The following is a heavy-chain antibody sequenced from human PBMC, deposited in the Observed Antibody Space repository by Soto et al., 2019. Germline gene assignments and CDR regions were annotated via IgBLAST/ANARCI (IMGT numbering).Heavy chain of an antibody. CDR1: GDYIHVGGYY. J-gene: IGHJ5*02. CDR3: GRDLTSNANCIDP. V-gene: IGHV4-30-4*01. D-gene: IGHD2-2*01. CDR2: IYYTGKT. Sequence: SETLSLTCSVSGDYIHVGGYYWTWIRQRPGKGLEWMGYIYYTGKTYYNPSLESRLTMSVDRSKNQFSLRLTSVTAADTAVYFRGRDLTSNANCIDPWGQGTLVTVSS.